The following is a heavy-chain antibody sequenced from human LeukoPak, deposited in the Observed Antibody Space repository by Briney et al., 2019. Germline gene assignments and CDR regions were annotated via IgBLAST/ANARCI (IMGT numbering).Heavy chain of an antibody. CDR2: IYYSGST. J-gene: IGHJ1*01. D-gene: IGHD3-22*01. CDR3: ARESYWKSSGYGVQH. V-gene: IGHV4-59*01. Sequence: SETLSLTCTVSGGSISSYYWSWIRQPPGKGLEWIGYIYYSGSTNYNPSLKSRVTISVDTSKNQFSLKLSSVTAADTAVCYCARESYWKSSGYGVQHWGQGTLVTVSS. CDR1: GGSISSYY.